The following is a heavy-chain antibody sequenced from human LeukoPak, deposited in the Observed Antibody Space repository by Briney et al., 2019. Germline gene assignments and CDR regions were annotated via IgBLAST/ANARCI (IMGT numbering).Heavy chain of an antibody. J-gene: IGHJ6*03. CDR2: IYTSGST. Sequence: SETLSLTCTVSGGSISSYYWSWIRQPAGKGLEWIGRIYTSGSTNYNPSLKSRVTMSVDTSKNQFSLKLSSVTAADTAVYYCARTPWGVEATLVYYYYYMDVWGKRTTVTVSS. CDR1: GGSISSYY. CDR3: ARTPWGVEATLVYYYYYMDV. D-gene: IGHD1-26*01. V-gene: IGHV4-4*07.